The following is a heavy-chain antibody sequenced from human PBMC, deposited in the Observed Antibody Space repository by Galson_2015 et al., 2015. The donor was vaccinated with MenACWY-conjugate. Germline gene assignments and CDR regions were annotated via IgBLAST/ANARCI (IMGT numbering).Heavy chain of an antibody. CDR3: AKDRPPRRLTCCYYGMHV. D-gene: IGHD2-21*01. CDR1: EFTFSDSA. V-gene: IGHV3-30*04. CDR2: ISYDGSNK. Sequence: SLRLSCAASEFTFSDSAIHWVRQAPGKGLEWVAVISYDGSNKYYADSVKGRFTISRDDSNNTLYLQMNSLRPEDTGVYFCAKDRPPRRLTCCYYGMHVLGLGTPVPVSS. J-gene: IGHJ6*02.